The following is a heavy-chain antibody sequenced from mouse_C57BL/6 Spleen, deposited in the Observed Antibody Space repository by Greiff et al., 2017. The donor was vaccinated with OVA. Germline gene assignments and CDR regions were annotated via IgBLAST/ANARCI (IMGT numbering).Heavy chain of an antibody. D-gene: IGHD2-5*01. Sequence: ESGPGLVKPSQSLSLTCSVTGYSITSGYYWNWIRQFPGNKLEWMGYISYDGSNNYNPSLKNRISITRDTSKNQLFLKLNSVTTEDTATYYCAREAEAYYSNEAMDYWGQGTSVTVSS. CDR2: ISYDGSN. V-gene: IGHV3-6*01. CDR3: AREAEAYYSNEAMDY. J-gene: IGHJ4*01. CDR1: GYSITSGYY.